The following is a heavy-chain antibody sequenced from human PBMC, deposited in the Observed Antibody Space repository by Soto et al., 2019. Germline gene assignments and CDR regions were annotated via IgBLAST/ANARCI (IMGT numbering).Heavy chain of an antibody. CDR1: GGSIGSYY. CDR2: IYYSGST. D-gene: IGHD3-10*01. Sequence: SETLSLTCTFSGGSIGSYYWGWIRQPPGKGLEWIGNIYYSGSTYYNPSLKSRVTISVDTSKNQFSLKLSSVTAADTAVYYCARDRGSGVRLGVSYYYYGMDVWGQGTTVTVSS. V-gene: IGHV4-59*06. J-gene: IGHJ6*02. CDR3: ARDRGSGVRLGVSYYYYGMDV.